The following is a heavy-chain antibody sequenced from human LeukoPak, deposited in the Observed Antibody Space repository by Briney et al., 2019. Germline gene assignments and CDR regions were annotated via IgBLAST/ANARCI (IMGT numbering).Heavy chain of an antibody. CDR1: GFTVSSNY. V-gene: IGHV3-66*01. J-gene: IGHJ4*02. CDR3: ARDPAGSGSFY. CDR2: IYSGGST. D-gene: IGHD3-10*01. Sequence: PGGSLRLSCAASGFTVSSNYMSWVRQAPGKGLEWVSVIYSGGSTYYSDSVKGRFTISRDNSKNTLYLQMNSLRAEDTAVYYCARDPAGSGSFYWGQGTLVTVSS.